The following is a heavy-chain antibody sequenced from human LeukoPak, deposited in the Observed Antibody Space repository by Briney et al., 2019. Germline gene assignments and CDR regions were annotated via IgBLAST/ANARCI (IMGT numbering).Heavy chain of an antibody. CDR3: ARDRYSSSWGENGY. D-gene: IGHD6-13*01. J-gene: IGHJ4*02. CDR2: ISAYNGNT. V-gene: IGHV1-18*01. Sequence: GASVKVSCKASGYTFTSYGISRVRQAPGQGLEWMGWISAYNGNTNYAQKLQGRVTMTTDTSTSTAYMELRSLRSDDTAVYYCARDRYSSSWGENGYWGQGTLVTVSS. CDR1: GYTFTSYG.